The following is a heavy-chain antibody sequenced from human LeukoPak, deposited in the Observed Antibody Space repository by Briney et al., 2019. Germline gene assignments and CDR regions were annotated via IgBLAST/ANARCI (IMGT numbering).Heavy chain of an antibody. V-gene: IGHV3-66*01. CDR1: GFTVSSNY. D-gene: IGHD3-10*01. CDR3: AAITMVRGWVFDY. J-gene: IGHJ4*02. CDR2: IYSGGST. Sequence: PGGSLRLSCAASGFTVSSNYMSWVRQAPGKGLEWVSVIYSGGSTYYADSVKGRFTISRDNSKNTLYLQMNSLRAEDTAVYHCAAITMVRGWVFDYWGQGTLVTVSS.